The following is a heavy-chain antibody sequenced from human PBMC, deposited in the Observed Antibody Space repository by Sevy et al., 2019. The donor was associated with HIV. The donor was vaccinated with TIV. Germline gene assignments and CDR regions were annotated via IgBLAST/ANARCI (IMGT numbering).Heavy chain of an antibody. CDR1: GFTFRIYA. Sequence: GGSLRLSCTTSGFTFRIYAMSWVRQAPGKGLEWVSAISGSGSGTYYADSVKGRFTTSRDNSKNTLYLQMNSLRAEDKDVFYCAKEGGSHYDTSGSFDDWGQGTRVTVSS. D-gene: IGHD3-22*01. J-gene: IGHJ4*02. CDR2: ISGSGSGT. CDR3: AKEGGSHYDTSGSFDD. V-gene: IGHV3-23*01.